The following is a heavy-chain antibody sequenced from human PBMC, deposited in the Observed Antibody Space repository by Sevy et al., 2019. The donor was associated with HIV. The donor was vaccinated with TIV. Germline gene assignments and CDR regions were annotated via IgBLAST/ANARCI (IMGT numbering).Heavy chain of an antibody. CDR1: GGTFSSYA. V-gene: IGHV1-69*13. J-gene: IGHJ3*02. Sequence: ASVKVSCKASGGTFSSYAISWVRQAPGQGLEWMGGIIPIFGTANYPQKFQGRVTITADESTSTAYMELSSLRSEDTAVYYCAGTYYYDSSGYYYDAFDIWGQGTMVTVSS. CDR2: IIPIFGTA. D-gene: IGHD3-22*01. CDR3: AGTYYYDSSGYYYDAFDI.